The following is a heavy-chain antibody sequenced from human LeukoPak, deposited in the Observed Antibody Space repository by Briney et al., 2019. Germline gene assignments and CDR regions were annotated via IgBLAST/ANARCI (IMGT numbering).Heavy chain of an antibody. V-gene: IGHV3-33*01. Sequence: PGGSLRLSCAASGFTFSSYGMHWVRLAPGKGLEWVAVIWYDGSNKYYADSVKGRFTISRDNSKNTLYLQMNSLRAEDTAVYYCARGGYYDSSQPDYWGQGTLVTVSS. J-gene: IGHJ4*02. D-gene: IGHD3-22*01. CDR1: GFTFSSYG. CDR3: ARGGYYDSSQPDY. CDR2: IWYDGSNK.